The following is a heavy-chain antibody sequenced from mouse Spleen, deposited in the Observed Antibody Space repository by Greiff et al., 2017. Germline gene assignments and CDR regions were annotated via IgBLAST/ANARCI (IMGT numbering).Heavy chain of an antibody. V-gene: IGHV1-54*01. Sequence: VKLMESGGELVRPGTSVKVSCKASGYDFTNYLMEWVRQRPGQGLEWIGVINPGTIGTNYNEKFKGKATLTADKSSSTVYMQLSSLTSEDSAVYFCARPLINTVVDWYFDVWGTGTTVTVSS. CDR2: INPGTIGT. CDR1: GYDFTNYL. CDR3: ARPLINTVVDWYFDV. D-gene: IGHD1-1*01. J-gene: IGHJ1*03.